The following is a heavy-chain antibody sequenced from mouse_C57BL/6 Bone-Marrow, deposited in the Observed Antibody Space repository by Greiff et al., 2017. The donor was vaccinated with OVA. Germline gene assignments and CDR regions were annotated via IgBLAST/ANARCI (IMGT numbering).Heavy chain of an antibody. D-gene: IGHD2-1*01. CDR3: ARDGNYEGYWYFDV. CDR1: GYSITSGYY. CDR2: ISYDGST. Sequence: EVQRVESGPGLVKPSQSLSLTCSVTGYSITSGYYWNWIRQFPGNQLEWMGYISYDGSTHYNPSLKNRISITRDTSKNQFFLKLTSVTTEYTATNYCARDGNYEGYWYFDVWGTGTTVTVSS. J-gene: IGHJ1*03. V-gene: IGHV3-6*01.